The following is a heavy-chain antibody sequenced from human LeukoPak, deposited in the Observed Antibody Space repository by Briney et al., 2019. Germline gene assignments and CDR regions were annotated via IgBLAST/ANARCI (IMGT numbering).Heavy chain of an antibody. CDR1: GGSFSGYY. CDR2: INHSGST. V-gene: IGHV4-34*01. Sequence: PSETLSLTCAVYGGSFSGYYWSWIRQPPRKGLEWIGEINHSGSTNYNPSLKSRVTISVDTSKNQFSLKLSSVTAADTAVYYCARGVVTIFGVVSYYMDVWGKGTTVTVSS. J-gene: IGHJ6*03. D-gene: IGHD3-3*01. CDR3: ARGVVTIFGVVSYYMDV.